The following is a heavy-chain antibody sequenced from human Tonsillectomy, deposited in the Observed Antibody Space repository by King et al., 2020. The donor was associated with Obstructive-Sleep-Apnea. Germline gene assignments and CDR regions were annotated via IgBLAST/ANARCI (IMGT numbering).Heavy chain of an antibody. CDR2: IYPGDSDT. V-gene: IGHV5-51*01. Sequence: VQLVESGAEVKKPGESLKISCKGSGYSFTSDWIAWVRQMPGKGLEWMGIIYPGDSDTRYSPSFPGQVTISAARSINVAYLPWSSLKASDTAMYFCAGHVNTLMIRGVPPGYGFDYWGQGTLVTVSS. CDR3: AGHVNTLMIRGVPPGYGFDY. J-gene: IGHJ4*02. D-gene: IGHD3-10*01. CDR1: GYSFTSDW.